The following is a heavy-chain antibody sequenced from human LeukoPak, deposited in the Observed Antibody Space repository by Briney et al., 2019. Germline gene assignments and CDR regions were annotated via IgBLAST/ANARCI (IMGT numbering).Heavy chain of an antibody. CDR3: ARIGYYDSSGYYWHFDL. V-gene: IGHV3-48*01. CDR2: ISSSSSTI. J-gene: IGHJ2*01. D-gene: IGHD3-22*01. CDR1: GFTFSSYS. Sequence: GGSLRLSCAASGFTFSSYSMNWVRQAPGKGLEWVSYISSSSSTIYYADSVKGRFTISRDNAKNSLYLQMNSLRAEDTAVYYCARIGYYDSSGYYWHFDLWGRGTLVTVSS.